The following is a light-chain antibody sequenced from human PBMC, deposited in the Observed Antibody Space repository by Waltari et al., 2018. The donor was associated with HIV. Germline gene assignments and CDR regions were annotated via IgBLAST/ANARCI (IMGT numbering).Light chain of an antibody. CDR3: SSYTGSNVI. V-gene: IGLV2-8*01. Sequence: QSALTQPPSASGPPGQSVTTPCPGPISDVGGYNYVSWYQQHPDKAPMPLIYEVSKRHSRGPVRFSGSKSGNTASLTVSGLQAEDEADYCCSSYTGSNVIFGGGTKLTV. J-gene: IGLJ2*01. CDR2: EVS. CDR1: ISDVGGYNY.